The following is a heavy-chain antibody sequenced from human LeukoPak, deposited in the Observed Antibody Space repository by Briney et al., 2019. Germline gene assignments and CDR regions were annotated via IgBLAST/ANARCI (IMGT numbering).Heavy chain of an antibody. CDR1: GVTISCYY. V-gene: IGHV4-59*01. CDR2: MQSTGNN. D-gene: IGHD5-18*01. CDR3: GRDKKHSYGRYLAH. Sequence: PSETVSLTCTASGVTISCYYRNWIRKPPGKGLEWIGYMQSTGNNKYNPSLRSRVTMFIDTSTSQVDLIQSSVTAADTAVYSCGRDKKHSYGRYLAHWGQGALVTVSS. J-gene: IGHJ4*02.